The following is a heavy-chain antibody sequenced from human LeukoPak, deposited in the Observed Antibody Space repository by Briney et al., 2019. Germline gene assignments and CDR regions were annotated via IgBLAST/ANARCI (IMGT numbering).Heavy chain of an antibody. V-gene: IGHV1-18*01. D-gene: IGHD6-6*01. J-gene: IGHJ4*02. CDR2: ISAYNGNT. CDR1: GYTFSSYG. Sequence: ASVKVSCTASGYTFSSYGISWVRQAPGQGLEWMGRISAYNGNTNYAQKFQGRVTMTTDTSTTTAYMELRSLRSDDTAVYYCARDRVTYSTSSGVDYWGQGTLVTVSS. CDR3: ARDRVTYSTSSGVDY.